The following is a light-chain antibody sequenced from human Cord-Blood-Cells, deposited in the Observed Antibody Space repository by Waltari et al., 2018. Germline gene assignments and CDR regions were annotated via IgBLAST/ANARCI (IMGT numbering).Light chain of an antibody. Sequence: QPALTQPASVSVSPGQSITISCTGTSSDVGGYNYVSWYQQHPGKAPKLTIYDVSKRPSGVSNRFSGSKSGNTASLTISGLQAEDEADYYCSSYTSSSTWVFGGGTKLTVL. V-gene: IGLV2-14*01. J-gene: IGLJ3*02. CDR1: SSDVGGYNY. CDR2: DVS. CDR3: SSYTSSSTWV.